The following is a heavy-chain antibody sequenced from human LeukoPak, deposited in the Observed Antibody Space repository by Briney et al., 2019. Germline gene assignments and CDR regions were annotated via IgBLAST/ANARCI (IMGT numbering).Heavy chain of an antibody. V-gene: IGHV4-61*01. J-gene: IGHJ4*02. CDR1: GGSISSNSYY. CDR3: ARVEMATMTFDY. Sequence: SETLSLTCAVSGGSISSNSYYWSWIRQPPGKGLEWIVYIYYSGSTNYNPSLKSRVTISVDTSKNQFSLKLSSVTAADTAVYYCARVEMATMTFDYWGQGTLVTVSS. CDR2: IYYSGST. D-gene: IGHD5-24*01.